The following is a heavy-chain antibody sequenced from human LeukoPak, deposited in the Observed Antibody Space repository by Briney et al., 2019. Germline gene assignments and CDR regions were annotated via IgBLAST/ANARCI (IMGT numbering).Heavy chain of an antibody. D-gene: IGHD3-3*01. CDR1: GGSISSNEYF. V-gene: IGHV4-39*01. CDR3: ATDFWSGTNIIDY. Sequence: SETLSLTCTVSGGSISSNEYFWGWIRQPPGKELEWIANIFYTGSTFYNPSLKTRVTISVDTSKNQFSLKLSSVTAADTAVYYCATDFWSGTNIIDYWGQGTLVTVSS. J-gene: IGHJ4*02. CDR2: IFYTGST.